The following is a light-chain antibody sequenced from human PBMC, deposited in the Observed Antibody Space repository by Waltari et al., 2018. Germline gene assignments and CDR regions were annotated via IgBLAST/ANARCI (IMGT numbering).Light chain of an antibody. CDR2: EVS. V-gene: IGLV2-23*02. Sequence: QSALAQPASVSGSPGQSITIPRSGTSSDVGAYNLGSWYQPHPGKPPKLTIFEVSARPSGISHRFSGSKSGNTASLTISGLQAEDEADYYCCSYAGGATVLFGGGTKLTVL. CDR3: CSYAGGATVL. J-gene: IGLJ3*02. CDR1: SSDVGAYNL.